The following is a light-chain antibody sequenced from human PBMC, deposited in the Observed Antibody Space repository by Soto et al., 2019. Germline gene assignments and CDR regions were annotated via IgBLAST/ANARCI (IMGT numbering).Light chain of an antibody. CDR1: TGAVSSGNF. J-gene: IGLJ1*01. CDR2: SVD. CDR3: LLYYGPAGV. V-gene: IGLV7-43*01. Sequence: QTVVTQEPSVTVSPGGTVTLTCASATGAVSSGNFPSWFQQKPGQPPRALIYSVDSKHSWTPARFSGSLLEGKAALTLSHVQPEDEAEYYCLLYYGPAGVSGSGTKLTVL.